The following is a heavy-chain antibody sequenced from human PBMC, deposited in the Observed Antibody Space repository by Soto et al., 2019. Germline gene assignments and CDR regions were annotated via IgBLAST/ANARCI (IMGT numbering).Heavy chain of an antibody. CDR1: GYTFTSYD. V-gene: IGHV1-8*01. CDR3: ARVNYDFWSGYYTFHY. D-gene: IGHD3-3*01. J-gene: IGHJ4*02. CDR2: MNPNSGNT. Sequence: GASVKVSCKASGYTFTSYDINWVRQATGQGLEWMGWMNPNSGNTGYAQKFQGRVTMTRNTSISTAYMELSSLRSEDTAVYYCARVNYDFWSGYYTFHYWGQGTLVTVSS.